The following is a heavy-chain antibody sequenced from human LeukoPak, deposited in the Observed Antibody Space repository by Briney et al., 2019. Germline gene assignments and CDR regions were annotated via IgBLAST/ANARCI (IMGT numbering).Heavy chain of an antibody. CDR3: AKGPHYYGSGSHRRGHYFDC. CDR2: ISSSSSYI. CDR1: GFTFSSYS. V-gene: IGHV3-21*01. J-gene: IGHJ4*02. Sequence: PGGSLRLSCAVSGFTFSSYSMNWVRQAPGKGLEWLSSISSSSSYISYADSVKGRFTVSRDNAKNSLYLQMNSLRPEDTAVYYCAKGPHYYGSGSHRRGHYFDCWGQGTLVTVSS. D-gene: IGHD3-10*01.